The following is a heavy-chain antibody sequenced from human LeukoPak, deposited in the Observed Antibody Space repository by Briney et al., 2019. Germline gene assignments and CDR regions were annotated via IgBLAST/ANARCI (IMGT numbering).Heavy chain of an antibody. D-gene: IGHD3-10*01. Sequence: GRSLRLSCAASGFTFSSYGMHWVRQAPGKGLEWVAVISYDGSNKYYADSVKGRFTISRDNSKNTLYLQMNSLGAEDTAVYYCAKRRGKGYYGSGSNNWFDPWGQGTLVTVSS. CDR3: AKRRGKGYYGSGSNNWFDP. CDR1: GFTFSSYG. CDR2: ISYDGSNK. V-gene: IGHV3-30*18. J-gene: IGHJ5*02.